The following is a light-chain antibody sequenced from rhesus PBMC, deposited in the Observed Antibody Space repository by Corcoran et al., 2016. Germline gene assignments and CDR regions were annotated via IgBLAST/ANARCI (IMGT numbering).Light chain of an antibody. J-gene: IGKJ1*01. CDR1: QGISSY. V-gene: IGKV1-32*02. CDR2: YAN. CDR3: QQGNSNPPWT. Sequence: DIQMSQSPSSLSASVGDRVTITCRASQGISSYLNWYQQKPGKAPKLLIYYANSLASGVPSRFSGSGSGTVFTLTISSRQPEDFATYYCQQGNSNPPWTFGQGTKVEIK.